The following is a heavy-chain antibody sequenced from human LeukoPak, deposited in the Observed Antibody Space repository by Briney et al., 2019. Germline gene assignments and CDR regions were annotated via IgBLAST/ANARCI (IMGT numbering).Heavy chain of an antibody. V-gene: IGHV3-53*01. Sequence: GGSLGLSCAASGFTVSSNYMSWVRQAPGKGLEWVSVIYSGGSTYYADSVKGRFTISRDNSKNTLYLQMNSLRAEDTAVYYCARYSGYADYWGQGTLVTVSS. J-gene: IGHJ4*02. CDR2: IYSGGST. CDR3: ARYSGYADY. CDR1: GFTVSSNY. D-gene: IGHD5-12*01.